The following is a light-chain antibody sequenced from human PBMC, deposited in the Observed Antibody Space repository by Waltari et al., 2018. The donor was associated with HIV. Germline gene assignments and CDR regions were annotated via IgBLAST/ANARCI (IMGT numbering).Light chain of an antibody. CDR3: QQYYSTPRT. CDR2: ETS. CDR1: QGISNS. V-gene: IGKV1-NL1*01. J-gene: IGKJ1*01. Sequence: DIQMTQSPSSQSASVGDRVTVTCRASQGISNSLAWYQQKPGKAPELLLYETSRLQSGVPSRFSGSGSGTDYTLTISSLQPDDFASYYCQQYYSTPRTFGQGTKVEIK.